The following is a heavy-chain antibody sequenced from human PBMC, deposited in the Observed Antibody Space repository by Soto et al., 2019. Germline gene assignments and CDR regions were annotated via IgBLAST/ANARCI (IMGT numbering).Heavy chain of an antibody. V-gene: IGHV4-30-4*01. Sequence: SETRSLTCTVSGGFISSGDYYWSWIRQPPGRGLEWFGYIYYSGSTYYNPSLKSRVTISVDTSKNQFALKLSSVTAADTAVYYCARTILDLWGMDVWGQGTTVTVSS. CDR2: IYYSGST. CDR1: GGFISSGDYY. J-gene: IGHJ6*02. D-gene: IGHD3-16*01. CDR3: ARTILDLWGMDV.